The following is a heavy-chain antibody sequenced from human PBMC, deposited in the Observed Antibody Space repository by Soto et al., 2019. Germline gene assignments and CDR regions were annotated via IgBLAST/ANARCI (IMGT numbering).Heavy chain of an antibody. J-gene: IGHJ6*02. V-gene: IGHV5-51*01. CDR1: GYSFTSYW. Sequence: PGESLKISCKGSGYSFTSYWIGWVRQMPGKGLEWMGIIYPGDSDTRYSPSFQGQVTISADKSISTAYLQWSSLKASDTAMYYCARQVVGARGYYYYYGMDGWGQGTTVTVSS. CDR3: ARQVVGARGYYYYYGMDG. D-gene: IGHD1-26*01. CDR2: IYPGDSDT.